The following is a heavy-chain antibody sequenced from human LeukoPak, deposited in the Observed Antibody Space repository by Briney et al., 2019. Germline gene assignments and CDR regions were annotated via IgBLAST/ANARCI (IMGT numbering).Heavy chain of an antibody. J-gene: IGHJ5*02. V-gene: IGHV4-59*11. CDR3: ARGGLGIVGATTWFDP. CDR2: IYYSGST. Sequence: PSETLSLTCTVSGGTINSHYWSWIRQPPGKGLEWIGYIYYSGSTNYNPSLKSRVTISVDTSKNQFSLKLSSVTAADTAVYYCARGGLGIVGATTWFDPWGQGTLVTVSS. CDR1: GGTINSHY. D-gene: IGHD1-26*01.